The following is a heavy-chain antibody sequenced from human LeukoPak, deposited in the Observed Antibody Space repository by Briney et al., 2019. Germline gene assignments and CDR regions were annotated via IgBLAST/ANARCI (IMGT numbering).Heavy chain of an antibody. D-gene: IGHD3-3*01. CDR2: MNPNSGGT. J-gene: IGHJ6*02. Sequence: ASVKVSCKASGYTFTTYDINWVRQAPGQGLEWVAWMNPNSGGTVYAQNFQGRVTLARDTSIGTAYMELNSLTSEDTAVYYCARGAIFGVTTRGYGMDVWAEGLRSPSP. CDR3: ARGAIFGVTTRGYGMDV. V-gene: IGHV1-8*01. CDR1: GYTFTTYD.